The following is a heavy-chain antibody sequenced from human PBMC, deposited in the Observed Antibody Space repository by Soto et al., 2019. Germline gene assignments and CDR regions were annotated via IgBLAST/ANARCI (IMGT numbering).Heavy chain of an antibody. CDR3: ERGRYGDY. V-gene: IGHV1-18*01. J-gene: IGHJ4*02. CDR1: GYAFTTYG. D-gene: IGHD1-1*01. Sequence: QVHLVQSGAEVKKPGASVKVSCKGSGYAFTTYGITWVRQAPGQGLEWMGWTSAHNGNTNYAQKLQGSVTVTRDTSTSTAYTALRCLRTDDTPGDYCERGRYGDYWGQGALVTVSS. CDR2: TSAHNGNT.